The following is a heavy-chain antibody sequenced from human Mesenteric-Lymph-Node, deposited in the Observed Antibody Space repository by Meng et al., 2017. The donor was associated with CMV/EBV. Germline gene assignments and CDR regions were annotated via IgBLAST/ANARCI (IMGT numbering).Heavy chain of an antibody. Sequence: YGGSFSGYYWRWIRQPPGKGLEWIGEINHSGRTNYNPSLKSRVTISADTSKNQFALKVSSVTAADTAVYYCARHLGYTYGRYYFDLWGRGTLVTVSS. V-gene: IGHV4-34*01. J-gene: IGHJ2*01. CDR2: INHSGRT. D-gene: IGHD5-18*01. CDR3: ARHLGYTYGRYYFDL. CDR1: GGSFSGYY.